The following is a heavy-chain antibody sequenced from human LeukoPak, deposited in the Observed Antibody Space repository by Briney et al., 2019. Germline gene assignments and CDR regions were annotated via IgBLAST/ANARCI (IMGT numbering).Heavy chain of an antibody. V-gene: IGHV4-4*02. CDR3: ARGIGAADF. CDR2: IYQSGSS. J-gene: IGHJ4*02. Sequence: SETLSLTCAVSGGSIGSRNWWSWVRQPPGKGLQRIGEIYQSGSSIYNPSPRSRVTMSVDKSKDQLSLKLSSVTAADTAVYYCARGIGAADFWGQGILVTVSS. D-gene: IGHD3-16*01. CDR1: GGSIGSRNW.